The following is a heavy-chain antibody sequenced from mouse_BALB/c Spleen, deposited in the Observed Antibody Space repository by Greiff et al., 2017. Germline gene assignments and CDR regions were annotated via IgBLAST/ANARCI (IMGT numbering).Heavy chain of an antibody. CDR1: GYAFTNYL. D-gene: IGHD2-10*02. V-gene: IGHV1-54*01. Sequence: QVQLQQSGAELVRPGTSVKVSCKASGYAFTNYLIEWVKQRPGQGLEWIGVINPGSGGTNYNEKFKGKATLTADKSSSTAYMQLSSLTSDDSAVYFCAREGYGYGKGYAMDYWGQGTSVTVSS. CDR3: AREGYGYGKGYAMDY. J-gene: IGHJ4*01. CDR2: INPGSGGT.